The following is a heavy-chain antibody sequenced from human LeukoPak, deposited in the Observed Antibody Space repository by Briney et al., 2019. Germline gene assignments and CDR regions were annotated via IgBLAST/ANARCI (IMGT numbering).Heavy chain of an antibody. V-gene: IGHV1-46*01. D-gene: IGHD3-22*01. Sequence: ASVKVSCKASGYTFTSYYMHWVRQAPGQGLEWMGIINPSGGSASFAQKFQGRVTMTRDTSTSTVYMELSSLRSEDTAVYYCARSSGYLVEADYWGQGTLVTVSS. CDR2: INPSGGSA. J-gene: IGHJ4*02. CDR1: GYTFTSYY. CDR3: ARSSGYLVEADY.